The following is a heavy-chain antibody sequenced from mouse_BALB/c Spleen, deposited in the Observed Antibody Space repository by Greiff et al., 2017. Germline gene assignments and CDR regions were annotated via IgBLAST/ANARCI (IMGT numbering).Heavy chain of an antibody. CDR1: GFTFSSYA. V-gene: IGHV5-9-3*01. Sequence: DVQLVESGGGLVKPGGSLKLSCAASGFTFSSYAMSWVRQTPEKRLEWVATISSGGSYTYYPDSVKGRFTISRDNAKNTLYLQMSSLRSEDTAMYYCARGQGDIFAYWGQGTLVTVSA. CDR3: ARGQGDIFAY. J-gene: IGHJ3*01. CDR2: ISSGGSYT.